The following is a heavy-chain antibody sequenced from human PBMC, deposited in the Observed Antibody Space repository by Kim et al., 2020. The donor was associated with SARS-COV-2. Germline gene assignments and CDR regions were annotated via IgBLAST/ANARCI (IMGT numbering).Heavy chain of an antibody. D-gene: IGHD4-17*01. CDR3: ARERPNYDYAAD. Sequence: SETLSLTCTVSGGSISSGTYYWTWLRQHPGKGLEWIGNILHSGTTDYNPSLKSRLTISLDTSKNQFPLRLNSVTAADTAVYYCARERPNYDYAADWGQGT. V-gene: IGHV4-31*03. CDR1: GGSISSGTYY. CDR2: ILHSGTT. J-gene: IGHJ4*02.